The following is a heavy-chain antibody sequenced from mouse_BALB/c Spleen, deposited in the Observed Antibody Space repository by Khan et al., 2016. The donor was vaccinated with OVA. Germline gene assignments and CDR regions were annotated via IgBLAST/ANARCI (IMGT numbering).Heavy chain of an antibody. Sequence: EVQLLESGGGLVRPGGSLKLSCAASAFDFSYYDMSWVRQTPERGLEWVAYISSGGGGTSYPDTVKGRFTISRDNAKNTLYLQMSSLKSEDTAIYYCARDYYYFDYWGQGTTLTVSS. CDR3: ARDYYYFDY. CDR2: ISSGGGGT. J-gene: IGHJ2*01. CDR1: AFDFSYYD. V-gene: IGHV5-12-1*01. D-gene: IGHD1-1*01.